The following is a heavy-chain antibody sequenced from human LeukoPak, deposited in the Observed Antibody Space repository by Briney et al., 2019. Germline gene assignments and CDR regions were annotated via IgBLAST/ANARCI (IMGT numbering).Heavy chain of an antibody. Sequence: PGGSLRLSCAASGFTFDDYGMSWVRQAPGKGLEWVSGINWNGGSTGYADSVKGRFTISRDNAKNSLYLQMNSLRAEDTALYYCARAFSLRAGYSSGWPSDYWGQGTLVTVSS. V-gene: IGHV3-20*04. CDR3: ARAFSLRAGYSSGWPSDY. J-gene: IGHJ4*02. D-gene: IGHD6-19*01. CDR1: GFTFDDYG. CDR2: INWNGGST.